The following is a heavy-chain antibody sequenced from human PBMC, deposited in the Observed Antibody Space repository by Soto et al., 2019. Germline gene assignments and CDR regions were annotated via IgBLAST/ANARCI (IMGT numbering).Heavy chain of an antibody. V-gene: IGHV3-33*01. Sequence: QVQLVESGGGVVQPGRSLRLSCAASGFTFSSYGMHWVRQAPGKGLEWVAVIWYDGSNKYYADSVKGRFTISRDNSKNTLYLQMNSLRAEDTAVYYCERGTPHCSSTSCYEDFDYWGQGTLVTVSS. CDR1: GFTFSSYG. J-gene: IGHJ4*02. D-gene: IGHD2-2*01. CDR3: ERGTPHCSSTSCYEDFDY. CDR2: IWYDGSNK.